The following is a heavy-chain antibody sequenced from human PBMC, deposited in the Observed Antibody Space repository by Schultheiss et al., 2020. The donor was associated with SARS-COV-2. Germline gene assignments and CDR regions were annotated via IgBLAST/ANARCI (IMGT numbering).Heavy chain of an antibody. J-gene: IGHJ4*02. D-gene: IGHD1-1*01. V-gene: IGHV4-4*07. CDR2: IYTSGNT. CDR3: ARGGRAKQLGFDY. CDR1: GGSISSYY. Sequence: GSLRLSCTVSGGSISSYYWSWIRQPAGKGLEWIGRIYTSGNTNYNPSLKSRVTMSVDTSKNQFSLKLNSVTAADTALYYCARGGRAKQLGFDYWGQGTLVTVSS.